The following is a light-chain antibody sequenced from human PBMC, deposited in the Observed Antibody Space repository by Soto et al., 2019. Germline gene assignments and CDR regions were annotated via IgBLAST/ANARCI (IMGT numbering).Light chain of an antibody. Sequence: VLTQSAATLSLSPGEGATLCCRASQSVSSYLAWYQQRPGQAPRLLIYDASNRATGIPARFSGSGSGTDFTLTISSLQPEDFAVYYCQQRSTWPRTFGGGTKVDIK. J-gene: IGKJ4*01. CDR3: QQRSTWPRT. CDR1: QSVSSY. CDR2: DAS. V-gene: IGKV3-11*01.